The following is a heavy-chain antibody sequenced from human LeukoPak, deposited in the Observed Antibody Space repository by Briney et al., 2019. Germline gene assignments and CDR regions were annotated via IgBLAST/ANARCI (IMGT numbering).Heavy chain of an antibody. CDR2: ISSSSSYI. J-gene: IGHJ4*02. V-gene: IGHV3-21*01. D-gene: IGHD2-2*01. Sequence: GGSLRLSCADSGFTFSSDSMNWARQAPGKGLEWVSSISSSSSYIYYADSVKGRFTISRDNAKNSLYLQMNSLRAEDTAVYYCATSTWGIVVVPAATHAGIDYWGQGTLVTVSS. CDR3: ATSTWGIVVVPAATHAGIDY. CDR1: GFTFSSDS.